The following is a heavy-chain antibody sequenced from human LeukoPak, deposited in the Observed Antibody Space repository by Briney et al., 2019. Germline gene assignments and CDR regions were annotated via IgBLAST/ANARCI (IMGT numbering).Heavy chain of an antibody. CDR3: ARGDIVLISP. D-gene: IGHD2-8*01. J-gene: IGHJ5*02. V-gene: IGHV4-34*01. CDR2: INHSGST. Sequence: PGGSLRLSCAASGFTFSSYAMSWVRQAPGKGLEWIGEINHSGSTNYNPSLKSRVTISVDTSKNQFSLKLSSVTAADTAVYYCARGDIVLISPWGQGTLVTVSS. CDR1: GFTFSSYA.